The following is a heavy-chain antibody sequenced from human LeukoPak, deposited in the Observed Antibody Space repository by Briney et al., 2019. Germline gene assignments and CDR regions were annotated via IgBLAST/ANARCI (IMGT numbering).Heavy chain of an antibody. CDR1: GGSISSGGYS. V-gene: IGHV4-30-2*01. J-gene: IGHJ4*02. CDR2: IYHSGST. D-gene: IGHD3-3*01. Sequence: SETLSLTCAVSGGSISSGGYSWSWIRQPPGKGLEWIGYIYHSGSTYYNPSLKSRVTISVDRSKNQFSLKLSSVTAADTAVYYCARHRGFWSGPFDYWGQGTLVTVSS. CDR3: ARHRGFWSGPFDY.